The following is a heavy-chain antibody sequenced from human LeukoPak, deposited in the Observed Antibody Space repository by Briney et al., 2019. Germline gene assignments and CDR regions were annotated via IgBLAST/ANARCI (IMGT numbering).Heavy chain of an antibody. CDR2: ISSSSSTI. D-gene: IGHD6-13*01. CDR1: GFTFSSYS. CDR3: ARDLSSSWYWGPYGMDV. Sequence: GGSLRLSCAASGFTFSSYSMNWVRQAPGKGLEWVSYISSSSSTIYYADSVKGRFTISRDNAKNSLYLQMNSLRAEDTAVYYCARDLSSSWYWGPYGMDVWGQGTTVTVSS. V-gene: IGHV3-48*01. J-gene: IGHJ6*02.